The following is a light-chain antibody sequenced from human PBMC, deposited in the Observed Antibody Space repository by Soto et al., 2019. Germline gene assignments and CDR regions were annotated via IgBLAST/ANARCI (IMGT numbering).Light chain of an antibody. J-gene: IGLJ2*01. CDR3: SAWDASLNGVI. Sequence: QSVLTQPPSASGTPGQRVTISCSGSSSNIGTYTVNWYQQVPGTAPKLLIYSNNQRPSGVPDRFSGSKSGTSASLAISGLQSEDEADYYCSAWDASLNGVIFGGGTKVTVL. CDR1: SSNIGTYT. V-gene: IGLV1-44*01. CDR2: SNN.